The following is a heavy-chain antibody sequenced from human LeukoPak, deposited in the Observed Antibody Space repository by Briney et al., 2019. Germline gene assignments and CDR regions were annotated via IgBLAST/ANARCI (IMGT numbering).Heavy chain of an antibody. CDR3: ARDLAVAGDYYYYGMDV. CDR1: GCTFTGYY. Sequence: ASVKVSCKASGCTFTGYYMHWVRQAPGQGLEWMGWINPNSGGTNYAQKFQGRVTMTRDTSISTAYMELSRLRSDDTAVYYCARDLAVAGDYYYYGMDVWGQGTTVTVSS. J-gene: IGHJ6*02. CDR2: INPNSGGT. V-gene: IGHV1-2*02. D-gene: IGHD6-19*01.